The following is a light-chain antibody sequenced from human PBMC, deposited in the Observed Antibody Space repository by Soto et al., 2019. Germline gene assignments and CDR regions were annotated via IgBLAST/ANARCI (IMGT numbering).Light chain of an antibody. CDR3: SSYAGRNTVL. V-gene: IGLV2-8*01. J-gene: IGLJ2*01. CDR1: SSDVGGYNY. Sequence: QSALTQPPSASGSPGQSVTISCTGTSSDVGGYNYVSWYQQHPGKVPKLIIYEVNKRPSGVPDRFSGSKSGNTASLTVSGLQAEDEADYYCSSYAGRNTVLFGGGTQLTVL. CDR2: EVN.